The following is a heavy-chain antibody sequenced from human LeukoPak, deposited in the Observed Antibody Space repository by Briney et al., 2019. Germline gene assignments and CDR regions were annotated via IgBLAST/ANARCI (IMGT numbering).Heavy chain of an antibody. CDR2: IYYSGST. CDR1: GGSISSSSYY. D-gene: IGHD3-22*01. Sequence: SETLSLTCTVSGGSISSSSYYWGWIRQPPGKGLEWIGSIYYSGSTYYNPSLKSRVTISVDTSKNQFSLKLSSVTAADTVVYYCARVPDHYDSSGYYSVFDYWGQGTLVTVSS. CDR3: ARVPDHYDSSGYYSVFDY. J-gene: IGHJ4*02. V-gene: IGHV4-39*07.